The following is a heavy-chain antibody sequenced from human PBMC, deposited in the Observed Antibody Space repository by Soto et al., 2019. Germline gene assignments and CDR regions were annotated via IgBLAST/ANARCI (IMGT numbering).Heavy chain of an antibody. D-gene: IGHD1-26*01. CDR1: GFTFSSYA. CDR2: ISGSGGST. V-gene: IGHV3-23*01. CDR3: ASFLPPGSYSDY. J-gene: IGHJ4*02. Sequence: EVQLLESGGGLVQPGGSLRLSCAASGFTFSSYAMSWVRQAPGKGLEWVSAISGSGGSTYYADSVKGRFTISRDNYKNTLYLQMNSLRAEDTAVYYCASFLPPGSYSDYWGQGTLVTVSS.